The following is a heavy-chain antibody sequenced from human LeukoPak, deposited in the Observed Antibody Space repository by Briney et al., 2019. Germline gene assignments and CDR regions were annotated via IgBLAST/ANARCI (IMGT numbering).Heavy chain of an antibody. V-gene: IGHV3-33*01. Sequence: GGSLRLSCAASGFTFNTYGMHWVRQAPGKGLDWVAVIWNDGSYKHYADSVKGRFTISRDDSKNTIYLQMNSLRAEDTAVYYCARDLWQQMIQGYDYWGQGTLVTVSS. CDR2: IWNDGSYK. CDR1: GFTFNTYG. CDR3: ARDLWQQMIQGYDY. J-gene: IGHJ4*02. D-gene: IGHD6-13*01.